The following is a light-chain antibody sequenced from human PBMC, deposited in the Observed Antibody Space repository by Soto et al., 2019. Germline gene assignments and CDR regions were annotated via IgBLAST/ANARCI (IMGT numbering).Light chain of an antibody. CDR3: YQYYTSPHT. V-gene: IGKV3-20*01. Sequence: EIVLTQSPGTLSLSPGETATLSCRPSQTISRDDLAWYQQRPGQAPRLLVSATSRRATGIPDRFYGYGSGTDFTLTISSLEPEDFGVYYCYQYYTSPHTFGPGTRVDIK. CDR2: ATS. J-gene: IGKJ3*01. CDR1: QTISRDD.